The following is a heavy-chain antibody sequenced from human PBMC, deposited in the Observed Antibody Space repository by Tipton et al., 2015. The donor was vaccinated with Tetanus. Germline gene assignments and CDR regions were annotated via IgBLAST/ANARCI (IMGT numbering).Heavy chain of an antibody. V-gene: IGHV1-2*02. Sequence: QVQLVQSGAEMKKPGASVKVSCKASGYTFTSYYIYWVRQAPGQGLEWMGWIDPNSGGTVYAQKFQGRVTMTRDTSISTAYMELRSLRFDDTAVYYCARDRGDYIYYGMDVWGPGTTVTVS. J-gene: IGHJ6*02. CDR1: GYTFTSYY. CDR2: IDPNSGGT. D-gene: IGHD3-22*01. CDR3: ARDRGDYIYYGMDV.